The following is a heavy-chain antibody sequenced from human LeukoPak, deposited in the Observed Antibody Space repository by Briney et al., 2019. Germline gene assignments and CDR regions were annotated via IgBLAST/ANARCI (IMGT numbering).Heavy chain of an antibody. CDR3: AKEPIAVAGTFDY. D-gene: IGHD6-19*01. Sequence: PGGSLRLFCGGSGFPFRICAKSWARRAPGGGVVWVSYISGSGGYTWYADSMKGRFTISRDNSKNTLYLQMNSLRAEDTAVYYCAKEPIAVAGTFDYWGQGTLVTVSS. V-gene: IGHV3-23*01. J-gene: IGHJ4*02. CDR2: ISGSGGYT. CDR1: GFPFRICA.